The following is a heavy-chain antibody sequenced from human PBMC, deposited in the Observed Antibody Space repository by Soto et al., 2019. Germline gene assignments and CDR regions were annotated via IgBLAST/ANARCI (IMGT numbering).Heavy chain of an antibody. J-gene: IGHJ4*02. Sequence: QVHLVESGGGVVQPGTSLTLTCTASGFTFRSSGMHWVRQAPGKGLEWLAFLAYDGSQKFYADSVKGRFSISRDNTKNTLYLHMCSLTAEGTAIYECAIVRVTDSPLDHWGPGTLVTVSS. CDR2: LAYDGSQK. D-gene: IGHD2-21*02. V-gene: IGHV3-30*03. CDR3: AIVRVTDSPLDH. CDR1: GFTFRSSG.